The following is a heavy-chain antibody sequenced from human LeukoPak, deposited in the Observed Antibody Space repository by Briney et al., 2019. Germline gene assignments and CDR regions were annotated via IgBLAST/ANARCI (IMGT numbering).Heavy chain of an antibody. D-gene: IGHD2-2*01. V-gene: IGHV1-18*04. CDR2: ISAYNGNT. J-gene: IGHJ6*03. CDR3: ARGPIIDIVIIPAADDYYYMDV. Sequence: SVKVSCKASGYTFTASYMHWVRQAPGQGLEWMGWISAYNGNTNSAQKIQGRVTMATDTSTSTAYMELRSLRSDDTAVYYCARGPIIDIVIIPAADDYYYMDVWGKGTTVTVSS. CDR1: GYTFTASY.